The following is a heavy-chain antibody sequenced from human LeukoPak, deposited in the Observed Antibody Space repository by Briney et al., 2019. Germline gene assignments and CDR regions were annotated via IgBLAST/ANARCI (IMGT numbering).Heavy chain of an antibody. Sequence: GGSLRLSCAASGFTFSSYGMHWVRQAPGKGLEWVAFIRYGGSNKYYADSVKGRFTISRDNSKNTLYLQMNSLRAEDTAVYYCAKDRDGSGSCFDYWGQGTLVTVSS. CDR2: IRYGGSNK. CDR3: AKDRDGSGSCFDY. V-gene: IGHV3-30*02. D-gene: IGHD3-10*01. J-gene: IGHJ4*02. CDR1: GFTFSSYG.